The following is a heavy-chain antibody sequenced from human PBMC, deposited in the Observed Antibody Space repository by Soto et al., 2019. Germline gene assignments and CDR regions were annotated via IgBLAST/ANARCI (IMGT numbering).Heavy chain of an antibody. CDR1: GGSISSGGYY. D-gene: IGHD5-12*01. CDR2: IYYSGST. CDR3: AREEGGGYDHRWFDP. J-gene: IGHJ5*02. Sequence: QVQLQESGPGLVMPSQTLSLTCTVSGGSISSGGYYWSWIRQHPGKGLEWIGYIYYSGSTYYNPSLKSRVTISVDTSKNQFSLKLSSVTAADTAVYYCAREEGGGYDHRWFDPWGQGTLVTVSS. V-gene: IGHV4-31*03.